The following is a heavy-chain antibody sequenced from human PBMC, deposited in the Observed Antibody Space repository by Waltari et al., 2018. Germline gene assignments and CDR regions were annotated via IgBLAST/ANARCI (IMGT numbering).Heavy chain of an antibody. Sequence: QVQLVQSGAEVKKPGASVKVSCKASGYTFTSYGISWVRQAPGQGLEWMGRVNPNSGGTNYAQKFQGRVTMTRDTSISTAYMELSRLRSDDTAVYYCARDEVVVVAFGMDVWGQGTTVTVSS. V-gene: IGHV1-2*06. J-gene: IGHJ6*02. CDR2: VNPNSGGT. CDR3: ARDEVVVVAFGMDV. D-gene: IGHD2-15*01. CDR1: GYTFTSYG.